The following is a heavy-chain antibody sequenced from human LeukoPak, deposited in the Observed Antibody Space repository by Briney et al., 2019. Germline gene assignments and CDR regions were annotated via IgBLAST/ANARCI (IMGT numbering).Heavy chain of an antibody. J-gene: IGHJ4*02. CDR3: AKDSERDYVWGSYRFGYFVY. CDR1: GFTFSSYG. Sequence: PGGSLRLSCAASGFTFSSYGMHWVRQAPGKGLEWVAVISYAGSNKYYADSVKGRFTISRDNSKNTLYLQMNSLRAEDTAVYYCAKDSERDYVWGSYRFGYFVYWGQGTLVTVSS. CDR2: ISYAGSNK. V-gene: IGHV3-30*18. D-gene: IGHD3-16*02.